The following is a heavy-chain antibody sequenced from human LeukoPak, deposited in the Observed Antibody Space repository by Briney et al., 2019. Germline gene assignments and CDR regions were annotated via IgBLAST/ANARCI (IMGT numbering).Heavy chain of an antibody. CDR1: GGSFSGYY. J-gene: IGHJ6*02. V-gene: IGHV4-34*01. CDR3: ARGKGRYYYGSGKNVMDV. CDR2: INHSGST. D-gene: IGHD3-10*01. Sequence: SETLSLTCAVYGGSFSGYYWSWIRQPPGKGLEWIGEINHSGSTNYNPSLKSRVTISVDTSKNQFSLKLSSVTAADTAVYYCARGKGRYYYGSGKNVMDVWGQGTTVTVSS.